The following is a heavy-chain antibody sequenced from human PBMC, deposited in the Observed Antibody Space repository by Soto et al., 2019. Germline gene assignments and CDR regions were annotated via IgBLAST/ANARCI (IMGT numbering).Heavy chain of an antibody. CDR3: VKDIGASGAYWYFDL. V-gene: IGHV3-9*01. Sequence: EMQLVESGGGLVQPGRSLRLSCAASGFTFDDFAMHWVRQAPGKGLEWVSGINWNSGDIDCADSVRGRFTISRDNAKNALYLQMNSLRAEDAAFYYCVKDIGASGAYWYFDLWGRGTLVTVSS. J-gene: IGHJ2*01. CDR2: INWNSGDI. D-gene: IGHD2-8*02. CDR1: GFTFDDFA.